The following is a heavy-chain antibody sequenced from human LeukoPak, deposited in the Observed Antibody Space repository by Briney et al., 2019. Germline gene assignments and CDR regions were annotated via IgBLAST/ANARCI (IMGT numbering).Heavy chain of an antibody. V-gene: IGHV3-53*01. D-gene: IGHD6-19*01. CDR3: AREGRGGSGWYVDY. CDR2: IYSGGST. Sequence: GGSLRLSCAASGFTISSYAMSWVRQAPGKGLEWVAVIYSGGSTYYADSVKGRFTISRDNSKNTLYLQMNSLRAEDTAVYYCAREGRGGSGWYVDYWGQGTLVTVSS. CDR1: GFTISSYA. J-gene: IGHJ4*02.